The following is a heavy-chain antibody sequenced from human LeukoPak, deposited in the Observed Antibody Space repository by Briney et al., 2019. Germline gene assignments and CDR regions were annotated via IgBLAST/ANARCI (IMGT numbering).Heavy chain of an antibody. CDR2: MNPNSGNT. Sequence: ASVTVSCKASGYTFTSYDINWVRQATGQGLEWMGWMNPNSGNTGYAQKFQGRVTIIRNTSISTAYMELSSLRSEDTAVYYCARLSLLLPDAFDIWGQGTMVTVSS. CDR3: ARLSLLLPDAFDI. V-gene: IGHV1-8*03. CDR1: GYTFTSYD. J-gene: IGHJ3*02. D-gene: IGHD1-26*01.